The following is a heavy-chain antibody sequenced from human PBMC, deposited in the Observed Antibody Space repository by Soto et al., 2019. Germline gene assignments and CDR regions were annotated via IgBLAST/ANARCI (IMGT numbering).Heavy chain of an antibody. CDR2: IYYSGST. CDR3: ARLSSSWYTIDY. V-gene: IGHV4-39*01. D-gene: IGHD6-13*01. CDR1: GGSISSSSYY. Sequence: SETLSLTCTVSGGSISSSSYYWGWIRQPPGKGLEWIGSIYYSGSTYYNPSLKSRVTISVDTSKNQFSLKLSSVTAADTAVYYCARLSSSWYTIDYWGQGTLVTVSS. J-gene: IGHJ4*02.